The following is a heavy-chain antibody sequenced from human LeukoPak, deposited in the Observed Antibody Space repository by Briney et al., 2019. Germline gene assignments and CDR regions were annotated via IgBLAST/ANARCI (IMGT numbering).Heavy chain of an antibody. D-gene: IGHD1-26*01. Sequence: SETLSLTCSVSGGSISSYYWSWIRQPPGKGLEWIGYIYYSGSTNYNPSLKSRVTISVDTSRNQSSLRLSSVTAADTAVYYCARHRVPYSGSYEEYWGQGTLVTVSS. CDR3: ARHRVPYSGSYEEY. J-gene: IGHJ4*02. CDR1: GGSISSYY. V-gene: IGHV4-59*08. CDR2: IYYSGST.